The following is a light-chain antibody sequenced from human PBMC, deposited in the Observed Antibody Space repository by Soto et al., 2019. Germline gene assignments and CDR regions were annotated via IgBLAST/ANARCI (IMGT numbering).Light chain of an antibody. Sequence: QLVLTQPPSVSGAPGQRVTISCTGTSSNIGSIYDVHWYQQLPGTDPKLLIFGNNNRPSGVPDRFSGSKSDTSASLAITGLQAEDEADYYCQSYDDNLSAYVFGTGTKVTVL. CDR3: QSYDDNLSAYV. CDR1: SSNIGSIYD. CDR2: GNN. V-gene: IGLV1-40*01. J-gene: IGLJ1*01.